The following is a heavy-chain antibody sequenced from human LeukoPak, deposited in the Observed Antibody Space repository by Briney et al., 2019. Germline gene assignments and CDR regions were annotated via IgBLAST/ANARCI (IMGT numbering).Heavy chain of an antibody. J-gene: IGHJ4*02. CDR3: ARDRERYCSGGSCYFDY. V-gene: IGHV3-33*01. Sequence: GGSLRLSCAASGFTFSSYGMHWVRQAPGKGLEWVAVIWYDGSNKYYADSVKGRFTISRDNSKNTLYLQINSLRAEDTAVYYCARDRERYCSGGSCYFDYWGQGTLVTVSS. CDR1: GFTFSSYG. D-gene: IGHD2-15*01. CDR2: IWYDGSNK.